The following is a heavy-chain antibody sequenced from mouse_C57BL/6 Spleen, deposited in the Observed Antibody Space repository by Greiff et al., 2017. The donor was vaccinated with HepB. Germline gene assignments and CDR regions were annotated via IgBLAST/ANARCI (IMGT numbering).Heavy chain of an antibody. CDR2: IHPNSGST. J-gene: IGHJ4*01. CDR3: ARRAKGYAMDY. V-gene: IGHV1-64*01. D-gene: IGHD3-3*01. CDR1: GYTFTSYW. Sequence: QVHVKQPGAELVKPGASVKLSCKASGYTFTSYWMHWVKQRPGQGLEWIGMIHPNSGSTNYNEKFKSKATLTVDKSSSTAYMQLSSLTSEDSAVYYCARRAKGYAMDYWGQGTSVTVSS.